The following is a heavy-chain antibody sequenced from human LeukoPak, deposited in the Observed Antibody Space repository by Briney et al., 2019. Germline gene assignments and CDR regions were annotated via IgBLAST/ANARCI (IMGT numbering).Heavy chain of an antibody. CDR1: GFTFSSYW. D-gene: IGHD1-14*01. CDR3: ARTLRLGTPRAFDI. Sequence: GGSLRLSCVVSGFTFSSYWMSWVRQAPGKGLEWVANIHEDGSDKYYVDSVKGRFTISRDNAKNSLYLQMNSLRAEDTALYYCARTLRLGTPRAFDIWGRGTMVTVSS. V-gene: IGHV3-7*05. J-gene: IGHJ3*02. CDR2: IHEDGSDK.